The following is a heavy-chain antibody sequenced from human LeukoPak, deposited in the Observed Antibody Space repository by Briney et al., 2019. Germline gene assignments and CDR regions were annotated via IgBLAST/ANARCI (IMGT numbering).Heavy chain of an antibody. V-gene: IGHV1-2*02. CDR2: INPNSGGT. Sequence: SVKVSCKASGYTFTGYYMHWVRQAPGQGLEWMGWINPNSGGTNYAQKFQGRVTMTRDTSISTAYMELSRLRSDDTAVYYCAGDPRYSSSLRNGMDVWGQGTTVTVSS. D-gene: IGHD6-6*01. J-gene: IGHJ6*02. CDR3: AGDPRYSSSLRNGMDV. CDR1: GYTFTGYY.